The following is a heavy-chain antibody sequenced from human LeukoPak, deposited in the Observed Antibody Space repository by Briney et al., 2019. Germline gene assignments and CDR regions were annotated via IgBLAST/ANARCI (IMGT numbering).Heavy chain of an antibody. V-gene: IGHV3-30*02. CDR3: ARDSISTVTTYIDY. Sequence: GGSLRLSCAASGFTFSSYGMHWVRQAPGKGLEWVAFIRYDGSNKYYADSVKGRFTISRDNSKNTLYLQMNSLRAEDTAVYYCARDSISTVTTYIDYWGQGTLVTVSS. D-gene: IGHD4-17*01. J-gene: IGHJ4*02. CDR1: GFTFSSYG. CDR2: IRYDGSNK.